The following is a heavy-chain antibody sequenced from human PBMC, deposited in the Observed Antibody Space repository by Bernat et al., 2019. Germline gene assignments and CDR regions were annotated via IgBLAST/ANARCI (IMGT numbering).Heavy chain of an antibody. CDR3: ARGRYGSGSYSSYYYGMDV. V-gene: IGHV3-48*02. Sequence: EVQLVESGGGLVQPGGSLRLSCAASGFTFSSWSMNWVRQAPGKGLEWVSVISSSSSTIYHADSVKGRFTISRDNAKNSLYLQMNSLRDEDTALYYCARGRYGSGSYSSYYYGMDVWGQGTTVTVSS. J-gene: IGHJ6*02. CDR1: GFTFSSWS. CDR2: ISSSSSTI. D-gene: IGHD3-10*01.